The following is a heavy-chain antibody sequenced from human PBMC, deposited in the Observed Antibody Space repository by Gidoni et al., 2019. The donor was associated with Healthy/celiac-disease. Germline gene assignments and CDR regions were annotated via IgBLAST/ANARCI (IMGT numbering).Heavy chain of an antibody. V-gene: IGHV1-18*01. CDR1: GYTFTSYG. J-gene: IGHJ6*02. CDR3: ARLRFLEWFSIGSGMDV. CDR2: ISAYNGNT. Sequence: QVQLVQSGAEVKKPGASVKVSCKASGYTFTSYGISWVRQAPGQGLEWMGWISAYNGNTNYAQKLQGRVTMTTDTSTSTAYMELRSLRSDDTAVYYCARLRFLEWFSIGSGMDVWGQGTTVTVSS. D-gene: IGHD3-3*01.